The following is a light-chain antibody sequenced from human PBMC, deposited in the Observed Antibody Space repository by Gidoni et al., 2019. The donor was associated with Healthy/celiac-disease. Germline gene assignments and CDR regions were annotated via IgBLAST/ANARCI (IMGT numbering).Light chain of an antibody. CDR1: QSISSY. J-gene: IGKJ2*01. V-gene: IGKV1-39*01. CDR2: AAS. Sequence: DLQMTQSPSSLSASVGDRVTITCRASQSISSYLNWYQQKPGKASKLLIYAASSLQSGVPSRFSGSGSGTDFTLTISSLQPEDFATYYCQQSYSTPPTFXQXTKLEIK. CDR3: QQSYSTPPT.